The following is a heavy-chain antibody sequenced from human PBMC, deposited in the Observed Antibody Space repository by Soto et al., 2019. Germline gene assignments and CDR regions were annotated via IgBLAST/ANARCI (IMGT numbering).Heavy chain of an antibody. J-gene: IGHJ6*02. V-gene: IGHV3-64D*08. CDR2: ISINGGST. Sequence: GAPRLSCLASGFTFRCYAMHLGRQAPGKGLENVSAISINGGSTYYADSVKGRFTISRDNSKNTLYLQMSSLRAEDTAVYYCVMVGTDTAMVPRYYYYSYGMDVWGQGTTVTVSS. CDR3: VMVGTDTAMVPRYYYYSYGMDV. D-gene: IGHD5-18*01. CDR1: GFTFRCYA.